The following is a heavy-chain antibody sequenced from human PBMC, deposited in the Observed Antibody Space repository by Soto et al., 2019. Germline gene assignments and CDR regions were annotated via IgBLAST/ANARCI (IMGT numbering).Heavy chain of an antibody. V-gene: IGHV2-5*02. CDR1: GFSLTTSGVG. D-gene: IGHD3-3*01. Sequence: QITLNESGPTVVRPTETLTLTCRFSGFSLTTSGVGVGWIRQSPGKAPEWLALIYWDDDKRYSASLKSRLTITTDTSKNQVVLTVSDLAPTDTATYYCAHRVLRTVFGLVTPTAIYFDFWGQGTPVAVSS. CDR3: AHRVLRTVFGLVTPTAIYFDF. J-gene: IGHJ4*02. CDR2: IYWDDDK.